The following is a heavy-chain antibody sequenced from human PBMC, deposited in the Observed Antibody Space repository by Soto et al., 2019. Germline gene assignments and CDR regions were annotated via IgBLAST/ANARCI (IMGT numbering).Heavy chain of an antibody. D-gene: IGHD6-6*01. CDR1: GGACSTYA. CDR2: LIPMFGTA. CDR3: ARSIAARIDRDFYGMDV. Sequence: QVQLVQSGAEVKKPGSSVKVSCKASGGACSTYAISWVRQAPGQGLEWIGGLIPMFGTASYAQKFQGRITITADESTSTAYMEWSRLRSEDTAVFYCARSIAARIDRDFYGMDVWGQGTTVTVSS. J-gene: IGHJ6*02. V-gene: IGHV1-69*12.